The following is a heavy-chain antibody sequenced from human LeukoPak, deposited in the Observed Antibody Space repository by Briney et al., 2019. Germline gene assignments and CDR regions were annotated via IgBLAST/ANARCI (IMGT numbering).Heavy chain of an antibody. Sequence: SETLSLTCTVSGGSISSGGYYWSWIRQHPGKGLEWIGYIYYSGSTYYNPSLKSRVTISVDTSKNQFSLKLSSVTAADTAVYYCARDPPPSLSGPNNYYGMDVWGQGTTVTVSS. D-gene: IGHD3-16*02. V-gene: IGHV4-31*03. CDR3: ARDPPPSLSGPNNYYGMDV. J-gene: IGHJ6*02. CDR1: GGSISSGGYY. CDR2: IYYSGST.